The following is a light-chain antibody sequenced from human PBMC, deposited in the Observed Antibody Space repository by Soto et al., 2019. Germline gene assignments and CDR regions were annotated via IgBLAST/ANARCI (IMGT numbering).Light chain of an antibody. J-gene: IGKJ1*01. CDR2: GTS. CDR1: QSVSSSS. Sequence: EIVLTQSPGTLSLSPGEGATLSCRASQSVSSSSLAWYQQKPGQAPRLLISGTSSRATGIPDRFSGSGSRTDFTLTISRLEPEDFAVYFCQQYRTFGQGTKVDIK. V-gene: IGKV3-20*01. CDR3: QQYRT.